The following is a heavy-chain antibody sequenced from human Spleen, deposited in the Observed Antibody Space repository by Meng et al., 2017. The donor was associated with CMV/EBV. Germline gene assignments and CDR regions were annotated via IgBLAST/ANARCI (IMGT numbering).Heavy chain of an antibody. D-gene: IGHD2-2*01. CDR3: ARLEGFGVVRRTNWFDP. Sequence: SETLSLTCTVSGGSISSYYWSWIRQPPGKGLEWIGYIYYSGSTNYNPSLKSRVTISVDTSKNQFSLKLSSVTAADTAVYYCARLEGFGVVRRTNWFDPWGQGTLVTVSS. J-gene: IGHJ5*02. V-gene: IGHV4-59*12. CDR2: IYYSGST. CDR1: GGSISSYY.